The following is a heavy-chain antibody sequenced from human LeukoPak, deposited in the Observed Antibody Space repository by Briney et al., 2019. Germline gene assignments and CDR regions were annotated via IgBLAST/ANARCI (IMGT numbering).Heavy chain of an antibody. D-gene: IGHD2-2*01. CDR2: TSGGGGSA. V-gene: IGHV3-23*01. J-gene: IGHJ4*02. CDR3: AARPLMPPRFDY. CDR1: GFTFSSYP. Sequence: GGSLRLSCAGSGFTFSSYPMSWVRQAPAKGLQWVSATSGGGGSAYYADSVKGRFTISRDNSKGTLYLQMHSLRAEDTAIYYCAARPLMPPRFDYWGQGTLVTVSS.